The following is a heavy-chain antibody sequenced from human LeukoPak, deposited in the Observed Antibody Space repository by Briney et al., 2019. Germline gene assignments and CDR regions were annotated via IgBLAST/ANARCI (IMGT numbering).Heavy chain of an antibody. CDR3: ARARYCSSTSCYIDY. J-gene: IGHJ4*02. CDR1: RFTFKNYA. V-gene: IGHV3-23*01. D-gene: IGHD2-2*02. Sequence: GGSLRLSCTASRFTFKNYAVSWVRQAPGKGLEWVSGISGGGDSEYYADSVKGRFTISRDNAKNTLYLQMNSLRVEDTAVYYCARARYCSSTSCYIDYWGQGTLVTVSS. CDR2: ISGGGDSE.